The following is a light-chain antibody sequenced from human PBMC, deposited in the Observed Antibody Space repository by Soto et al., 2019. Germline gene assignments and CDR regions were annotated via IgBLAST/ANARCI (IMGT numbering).Light chain of an antibody. J-gene: IGLJ1*01. CDR3: CSYAGSSTPYV. CDR2: EGS. V-gene: IGLV2-23*01. CDR1: SSDVGSYNL. Sequence: QRALTQPASGTGFHGRSISISSTRTSSDVGSYNLVSWYQQHPGKAPKLMIYEGSKRPSGVSNRFSGSKSGNTASLTISGLQAEDEADYYCCSYAGSSTPYVFGTGTKVTVL.